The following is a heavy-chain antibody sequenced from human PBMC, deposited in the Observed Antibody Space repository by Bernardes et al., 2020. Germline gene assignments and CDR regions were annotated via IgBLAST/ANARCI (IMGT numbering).Heavy chain of an antibody. Sequence: SETLSLTCNVSGGSITSGSFYWGWIRQPPGEGLEWIGSSSYNGKTYYNPSLKSRLTASVDTSRNQFSLRLSSVTAADTAVYFCYGTGDSWGQGTLVTVSS. D-gene: IGHD3-9*01. V-gene: IGHV4-39*01. CDR1: GGSITSGSFY. CDR3: YGTGDS. J-gene: IGHJ4*02. CDR2: SSYNGKT.